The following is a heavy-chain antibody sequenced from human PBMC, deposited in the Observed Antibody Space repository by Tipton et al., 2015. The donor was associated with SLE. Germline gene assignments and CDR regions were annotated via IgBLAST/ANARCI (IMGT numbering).Heavy chain of an antibody. CDR2: ISGYNGKT. J-gene: IGHJ4*02. CDR1: GYTFNSFG. V-gene: IGHV1-18*01. Sequence: QSGPEVKKPGASVKVSCKASGYTFNSFGISWVRQAPGQGLEWMGWISGYNGKTNYAQKFQGSVTLTAEKSTTTAYMELRSLRSDDTAVYYCAKERGGGNFDYWGQGTLVTVSS. CDR3: AKERGGGNFDY. D-gene: IGHD2-15*01.